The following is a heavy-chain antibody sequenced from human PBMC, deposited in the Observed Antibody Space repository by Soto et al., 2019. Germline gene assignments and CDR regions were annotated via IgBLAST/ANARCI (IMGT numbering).Heavy chain of an antibody. CDR1: GGTFSSYT. CDR3: ARSPYYDILTGYQPDYYYYYMDV. Sequence: ASVKVSCKASGGTFSSYTISGVRQAPGQGLEWKGRIIPILGIANYAQKFQGRVTITADKSTSTAYMELSSLRSEDTAVYYCARSPYYDILTGYQPDYYYYYMDVWGKGTTVTVSS. CDR2: IIPILGIA. D-gene: IGHD3-9*01. J-gene: IGHJ6*03. V-gene: IGHV1-69*02.